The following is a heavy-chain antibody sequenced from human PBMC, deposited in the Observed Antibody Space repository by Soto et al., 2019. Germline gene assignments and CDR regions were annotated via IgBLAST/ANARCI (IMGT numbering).Heavy chain of an antibody. CDR1: GGTFSSYA. CDR3: ARDGYCSGCSCYPDWFDP. D-gene: IGHD2-15*01. Sequence: SVKVSCKASGGTFSSYAISWVRQAPGQGLEWMGGIIPIFGTANYAQKFQGRVTITADESTSTAYMELSSLRSEDTAVYYCARDGYCSGCSCYPDWFDPWGQGTLVTVSS. V-gene: IGHV1-69*13. CDR2: IIPIFGTA. J-gene: IGHJ5*02.